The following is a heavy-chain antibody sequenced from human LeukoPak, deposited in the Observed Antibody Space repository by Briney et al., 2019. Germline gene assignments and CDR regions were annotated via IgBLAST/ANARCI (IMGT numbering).Heavy chain of an antibody. V-gene: IGHV3-66*01. J-gene: IGHJ4*02. Sequence: TGGSLRLSCAASGFTVSSNYMSWVRQAPGKGLEWVSVIYSGGSTYYADSVKGRFTISRDNSKNTLYLQMNSLRAEDTAVYYCARGDYYDSSGPYYYFDYWGQGTLVTVSS. CDR1: GFTVSSNY. CDR2: IYSGGST. CDR3: ARGDYYDSSGPYYYFDY. D-gene: IGHD3-22*01.